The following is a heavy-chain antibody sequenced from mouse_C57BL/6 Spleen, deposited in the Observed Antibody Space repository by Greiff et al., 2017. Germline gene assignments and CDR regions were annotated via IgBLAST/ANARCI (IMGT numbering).Heavy chain of an antibody. D-gene: IGHD2-10*02. CDR2: INPNNGGT. V-gene: IGHV1-18*01. CDR1: GYTFTDYN. J-gene: IGHJ4*01. CDR3: ARWGYGNYGGMDY. Sequence: VQLQQSGPELVKPGASVKIPCKASGYTFTDYNMDWVKPSHGKSLEWIGDINPNNGGTIYNQKFKGKATLTVDKSSSTAYMELRSLTSEDTAVYYCARWGYGNYGGMDYWGQGTSVTVSS.